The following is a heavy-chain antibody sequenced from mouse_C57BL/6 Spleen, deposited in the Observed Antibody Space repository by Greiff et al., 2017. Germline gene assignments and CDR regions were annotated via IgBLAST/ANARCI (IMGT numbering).Heavy chain of an antibody. CDR1: GYTFTDYY. D-gene: IGHD1-1*01. CDR3: ARSSYGSTSFDY. J-gene: IGHJ2*01. CDR2: IYPGSGNT. V-gene: IGHV1-76*01. Sequence: VQLKESGAELVRPGASVKLSCKASGYTFTDYYINWVKQRPGQGLEWIARIYPGSGNTYYNEKFKGKATLTAEKSSSTAYMQLSSLTSEDSAVYFCARSSYGSTSFDYWGQGTTRTVSS.